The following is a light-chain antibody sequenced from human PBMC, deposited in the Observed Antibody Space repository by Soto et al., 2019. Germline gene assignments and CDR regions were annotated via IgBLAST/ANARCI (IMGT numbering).Light chain of an antibody. Sequence: QSALTQPPSASGSPGQSVSISCTGTSNDVGAYNYVSWYQQHPGKAPKVMIYEVNKRPSGVPDRFSGSKSGNTASLTVSGLQAEDEADYYCSSFAVSNSFVFGTGTKLTVL. J-gene: IGLJ1*01. V-gene: IGLV2-8*01. CDR3: SSFAVSNSFV. CDR2: EVN. CDR1: SNDVGAYNY.